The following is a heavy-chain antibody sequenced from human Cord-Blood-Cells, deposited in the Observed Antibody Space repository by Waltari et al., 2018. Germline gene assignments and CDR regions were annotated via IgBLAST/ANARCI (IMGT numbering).Heavy chain of an antibody. J-gene: IGHJ6*02. CDR3: ARHGDVYNTAGYYYYGMDV. Sequence: AEVKKPGESLKISCKGSGYSFTSYWIGWVRQMPGKGLEWMGIIYPGDSDTRYSPSFQGQVTISADKSISTAYLQWSSLKASDTAMYYCARHGDVYNTAGYYYYGMDVWGQGTTVTVSS. CDR1: GYSFTSYW. D-gene: IGHD1-1*01. V-gene: IGHV5-51*01. CDR2: IYPGDSDT.